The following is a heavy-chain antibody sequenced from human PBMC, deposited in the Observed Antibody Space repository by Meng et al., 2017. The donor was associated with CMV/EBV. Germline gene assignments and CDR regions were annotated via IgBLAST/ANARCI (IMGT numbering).Heavy chain of an antibody. Sequence: GSLRLSCTVSGYSISSGYYWGWIRQPPGKGLEWIGSIYHSGSTYYNPSLKSRVTISVDTSKNQFSLNLTSVTAADTAVYYCARVTPSLVGATSFDYWGQGTLVTVSS. CDR2: IYHSGST. V-gene: IGHV4-38-2*02. CDR1: GYSISSGYY. D-gene: IGHD1-26*01. J-gene: IGHJ4*02. CDR3: ARVTPSLVGATSFDY.